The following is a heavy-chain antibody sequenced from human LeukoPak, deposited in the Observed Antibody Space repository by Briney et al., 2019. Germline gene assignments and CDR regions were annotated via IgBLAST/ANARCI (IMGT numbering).Heavy chain of an antibody. CDR2: IYSGGRT. J-gene: IGHJ3*02. V-gene: IGHV3-66*02. D-gene: IGHD3-3*01. Sequence: KAGGSLRLSCAASGFTVSSNYMSWVRQAPGKGLEWVSVIYSGGRTYYADSVKGRFTISRDNSKNTLYLQMNSLRAEDTAVYYCARDPPYDFWSAQGAFDIWGQGTMVTVSS. CDR1: GFTVSSNY. CDR3: ARDPPYDFWSAQGAFDI.